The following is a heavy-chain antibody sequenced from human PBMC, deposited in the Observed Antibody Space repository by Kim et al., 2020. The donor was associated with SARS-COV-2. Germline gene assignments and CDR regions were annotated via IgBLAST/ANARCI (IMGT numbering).Heavy chain of an antibody. V-gene: IGHV3-48*02. D-gene: IGHD2-15*01. J-gene: IGHJ4*02. Sequence: GGSLRLSCAASGFTFSSYSMNWVRQAPGKGLEWVSYISSSSSTIYYADSVKGRFTISRDNAKNSLYLQMNSLRDEDTAVYYCARDEADVVAATVFDYWGQGTLVTVSS. CDR3: ARDEADVVAATVFDY. CDR1: GFTFSSYS. CDR2: ISSSSSTI.